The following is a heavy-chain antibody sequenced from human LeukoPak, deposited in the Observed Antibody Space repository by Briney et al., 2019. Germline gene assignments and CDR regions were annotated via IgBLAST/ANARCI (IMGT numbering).Heavy chain of an antibody. CDR1: GYSFTSYW. J-gene: IGHJ4*02. CDR2: IYPGDSDT. D-gene: IGHD1-26*01. CDR3: ARARSVTYYIYFDF. Sequence: GESLKISCKGSGYSFTSYWIGWVRQMPGKGLEWMGIIYPGDSDTIYSPSFQGQVTISADKPNNTTHLRWSGLKASDTAIYYCARARSVTYYIYFDFWGQGSLVTVSS. V-gene: IGHV5-51*04.